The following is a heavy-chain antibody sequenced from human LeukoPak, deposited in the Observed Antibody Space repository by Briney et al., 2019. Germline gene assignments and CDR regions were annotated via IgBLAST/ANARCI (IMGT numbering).Heavy chain of an antibody. J-gene: IGHJ3*02. D-gene: IGHD5-24*01. CDR2: IYTSGST. Sequence: SETLSLTCTVSGGSISSYYWSWIRQPPGKGLEWIGYIYTSGSTNYNPSLKSRVTISVDTSKNQFSLKLSSVTAADTAVYYCARQGDGEDAFDIWAKGQWSPSLQ. CDR3: ARQGDGEDAFDI. CDR1: GGSISSYY. V-gene: IGHV4-4*09.